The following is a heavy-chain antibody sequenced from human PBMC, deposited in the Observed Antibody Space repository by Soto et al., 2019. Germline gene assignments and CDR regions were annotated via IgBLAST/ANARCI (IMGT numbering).Heavy chain of an antibody. CDR2: IYYSGST. CDR3: ARHRSEFWFDP. CDR1: GGSISSSSYF. D-gene: IGHD2-15*01. J-gene: IGHJ5*02. Sequence: SETLSLTCTVSGGSISSSSYFWGWIRQPPGKGLEWIGSIYYSGSTYYNPSLKSRVTVSVDTSKNQFSLKLNSVTAADTAVYYGARHRSEFWFDPWGRGTLVTVSS. V-gene: IGHV4-39*01.